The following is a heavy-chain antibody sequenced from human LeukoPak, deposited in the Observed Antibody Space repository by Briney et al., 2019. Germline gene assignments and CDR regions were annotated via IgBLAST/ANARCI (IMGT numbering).Heavy chain of an antibody. CDR2: IYHSGST. D-gene: IGHD6-13*01. V-gene: IGHV4-38-2*02. J-gene: IGHJ4*02. CDR3: ARVRAAAGGFAY. CDR1: GYSISSGYY. Sequence: SETLSLTCTVSGYSISSGYYWGWIRQPPGKGLEWIGSIYHSGSTYYNPSLKSRVTISVDTSKNQFSLKLSSVTAADTAVYYCARVRAAAGGFAYWGQGTLVTVSS.